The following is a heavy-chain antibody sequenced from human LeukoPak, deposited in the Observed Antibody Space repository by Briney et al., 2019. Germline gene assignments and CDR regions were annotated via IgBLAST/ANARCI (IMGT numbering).Heavy chain of an antibody. CDR1: GYTFTSYD. J-gene: IGHJ5*02. V-gene: IGHV1-8*01. D-gene: IGHD2-15*01. CDR3: ARARRSKTIVVVVAATLWFDP. Sequence: ASVKVSCKASGYTFTSYDINWVRQATGQGLEWMGWMNPNSGNTGYAQKFQGRVTMTRNTSISTAYRELSSLRSEDTAVYYCARARRSKTIVVVVAATLWFDPWGQGTLVTVSS. CDR2: MNPNSGNT.